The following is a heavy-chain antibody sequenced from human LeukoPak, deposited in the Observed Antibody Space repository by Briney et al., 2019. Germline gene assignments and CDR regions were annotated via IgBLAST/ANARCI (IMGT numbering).Heavy chain of an antibody. CDR1: GFTFSSYG. V-gene: IGHV3-33*01. J-gene: IGHJ4*02. CDR2: IWYDGSNK. D-gene: IGHD3-9*01. Sequence: GGSLRLSCAASGFTFSSYGMHWVRQAPGKGLEWVAVIWYDGSNKYYADSVKGRFTISRDNSKNTLYLQMNSLRAEDTVVYYCARERIVLNDWLLWTVDYWGQGTLVTVSS. CDR3: ARERIVLNDWLLWTVDY.